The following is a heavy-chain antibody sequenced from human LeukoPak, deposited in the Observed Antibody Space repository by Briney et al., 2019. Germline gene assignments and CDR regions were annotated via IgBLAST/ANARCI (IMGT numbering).Heavy chain of an antibody. V-gene: IGHV3-15*01. D-gene: IGHD5-18*01. CDR2: IRSKTDGGTT. CDR3: TTGGYTAKFSY. J-gene: IGHJ4*02. Sequence: GGSLSLSCAASGFTFDDYGMSWVCDAPGKGLGWVGRIRSKTDGGTTDYAAHVKGRFTISRDDSKNTLYLQMNSLKTEDTAVYYCTTGGYTAKFSYWGQGTLVTVSS. CDR1: GFTFDDYG.